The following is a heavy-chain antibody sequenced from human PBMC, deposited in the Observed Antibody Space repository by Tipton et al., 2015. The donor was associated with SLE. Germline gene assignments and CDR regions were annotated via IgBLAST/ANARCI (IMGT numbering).Heavy chain of an antibody. V-gene: IGHV3-9*01. D-gene: IGHD1-26*01. CDR2: ISWSSNTV. CDR1: GFTFGDFG. J-gene: IGHJ4*02. CDR3: VKVAYVGSRLDY. Sequence: SLRLSCAASGFTFGDFGMHWVRRRPGKGLEWVAGISWSSNTVAYGDFVKGRFTISRDNAKNTLYLQMNSLRPEDTAVYYCVKVAYVGSRLDYWGQGTLVTVSS.